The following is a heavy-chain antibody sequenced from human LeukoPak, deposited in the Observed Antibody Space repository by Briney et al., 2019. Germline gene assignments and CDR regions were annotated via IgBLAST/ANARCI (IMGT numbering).Heavy chain of an antibody. J-gene: IGHJ3*01. CDR1: GGSISSSSYN. D-gene: IGHD1/OR15-1a*01. CDR2: TYYSGST. CDR3: ARQEQGDALDF. V-gene: IGHV4-39*01. Sequence: PSETLSLTCTVSGGSISSSSYNWSWIRQPPGKGLEWIGSTYYSGSTYYNPSLKSRVTTSVDTSKNQFSLKLSSVTAADTAVYYCARQEQGDALDFWGQGTMVTVSS.